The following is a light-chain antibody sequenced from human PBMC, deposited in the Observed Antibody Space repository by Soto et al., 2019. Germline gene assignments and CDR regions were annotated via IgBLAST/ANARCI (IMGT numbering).Light chain of an antibody. J-gene: IGKJ2*01. CDR3: HRVATGLKT. CDR2: DAS. CDR1: QSVTSY. Sequence: EIVLTQSPATLSLSPGERATLSCRASQSVTSYLAWYQQKPGQAPRLLIYDASNRATGIPARFSGSGSGTDFTLTISSLESEGFTVSPCHRVATGLKTFGQGTMLEIK. V-gene: IGKV3-11*01.